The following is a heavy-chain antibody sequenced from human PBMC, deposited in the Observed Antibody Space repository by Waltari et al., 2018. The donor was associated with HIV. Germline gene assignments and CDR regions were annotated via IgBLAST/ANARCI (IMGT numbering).Heavy chain of an antibody. J-gene: IGHJ1*01. D-gene: IGHD3-16*01. V-gene: IGHV4-34*02. Sequence: QVQLQHWGDELVTLAETLSLTCAIYGMSFSAYYWSWNCLTPGRRPEGIGWISHSGSGNYHTSVGYRVTMSVETSKTQFSLKLSSVTTADTASCFCVGGPIGSELQYDRWAYVDVWCQGSPVTVSS. CDR1: GMSFSAYY. CDR2: ISHSGSG. CDR3: VGGPIGSELQYDRWAYVDV.